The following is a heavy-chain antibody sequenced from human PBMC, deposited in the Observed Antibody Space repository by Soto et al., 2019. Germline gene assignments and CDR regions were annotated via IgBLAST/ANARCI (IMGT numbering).Heavy chain of an antibody. CDR3: ARGGYFDY. CDR1: GGSISSGGYY. J-gene: IGHJ4*02. Sequence: SETLSLTCTVSGGSISSGGYYWSWIRQHPGKGLEWIGYIYHSGSTFYNPSLKSRVTISVDTSKNQFSLKLSSVTAADTAVYYCARGGYFDYWGQGTLVTVSS. CDR2: IYHSGST. V-gene: IGHV4-31*03.